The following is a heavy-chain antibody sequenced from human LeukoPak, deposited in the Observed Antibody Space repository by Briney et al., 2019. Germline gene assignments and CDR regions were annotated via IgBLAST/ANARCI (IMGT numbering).Heavy chain of an antibody. CDR3: ARLLDGYNQLGY. CDR2: INAGNGNT. CDR1: GYTFTSYA. Sequence: GASVKVSCKASGYTFTSYAMHWVRQAPGQRLEWMGWINAGNGNTKYSQKFQGRVTITRDTSASTAYMELSSLRSEDTAVYYCARLLDGYNQLGYWGQGTLVTVSS. D-gene: IGHD5-24*01. J-gene: IGHJ4*02. V-gene: IGHV1-3*01.